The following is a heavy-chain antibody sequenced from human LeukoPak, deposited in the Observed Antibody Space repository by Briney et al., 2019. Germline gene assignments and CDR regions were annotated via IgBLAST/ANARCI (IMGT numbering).Heavy chain of an antibody. CDR2: IYYSGST. CDR3: ARHSIVGATFWLPLDV. CDR1: GGSIISSSYY. Sequence: SETLSLTCTVSGGSIISSSYYWGWIRQPPGKGLEWIGSIYYSGSTYYNPSLKSRVTISVDTSKNQFSLKLSSVTAADTAVYYCARHSIVGATFWLPLDVWGQGTTVTVSS. J-gene: IGHJ6*02. V-gene: IGHV4-39*01. D-gene: IGHD1-26*01.